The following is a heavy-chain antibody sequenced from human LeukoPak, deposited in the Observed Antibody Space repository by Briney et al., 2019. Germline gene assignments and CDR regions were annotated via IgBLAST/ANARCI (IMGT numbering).Heavy chain of an antibody. CDR2: ISYDGSNK. CDR3: ARDRSNYCTNGVCYIFDY. J-gene: IGHJ4*02. V-gene: IGHV3-30*04. D-gene: IGHD2-8*01. Sequence: PGGSLRLSCAASGFTFSSYAMHWVRQAPGKGLEWVAVISYDGSNKYYADSVKGRFTNSRDNSKNTLYLQMNSLRAEDTAVYYCARDRSNYCTNGVCYIFDYWGQGTLVTVSS. CDR1: GFTFSSYA.